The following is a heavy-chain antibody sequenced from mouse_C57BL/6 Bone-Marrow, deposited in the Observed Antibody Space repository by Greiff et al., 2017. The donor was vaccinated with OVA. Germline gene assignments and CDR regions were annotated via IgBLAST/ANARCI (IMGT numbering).Heavy chain of an antibody. Sequence: VQLQQSGPELVKPGASVKISCKASGYTFTDYYMNWVKQSHGKSLEWIGDINPNNGGTSYNQKFKGKATLTVDKSSSTAYMELRSLTSEDSAVYYCARGGVWLRRGYYFDYWGQGTTLTVSS. J-gene: IGHJ2*01. V-gene: IGHV1-26*01. CDR2: INPNNGGT. CDR3: ARGGVWLRRGYYFDY. CDR1: GYTFTDYY. D-gene: IGHD2-2*01.